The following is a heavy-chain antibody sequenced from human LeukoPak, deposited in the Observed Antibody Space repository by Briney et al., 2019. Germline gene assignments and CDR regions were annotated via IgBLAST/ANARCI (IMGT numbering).Heavy chain of an antibody. Sequence: GGSPRLSCAASGFTFSTYWMTWVRRAPGKGLEWVAHINHDGSDKYYVRSVKGRFTISRDNGKNSLYLQMNSLRAEDTAVYYCARLRVTGYGPDNWGQGTLVTVSS. CDR3: ARLRVTGYGPDN. CDR2: INHDGSDK. V-gene: IGHV3-7*01. D-gene: IGHD5-12*01. J-gene: IGHJ4*02. CDR1: GFTFSTYW.